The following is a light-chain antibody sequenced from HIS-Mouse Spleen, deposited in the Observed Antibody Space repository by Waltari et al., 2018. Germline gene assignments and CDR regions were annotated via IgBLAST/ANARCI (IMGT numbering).Light chain of an antibody. CDR3: YSTDSSGNHRV. V-gene: IGLV3-10*01. CDR1: ALPQQY. J-gene: IGLJ2*01. CDR2: EDS. Sequence: SYDLTQPPSVSVSPGQTARITCSGDALPQQYAYWYQPKSGQAPVLVIYEDSKRPSGIPERFSGSSSGTMATLTISGAQVEDEADYYCYSTDSSGNHRVFGGGTKLTVL.